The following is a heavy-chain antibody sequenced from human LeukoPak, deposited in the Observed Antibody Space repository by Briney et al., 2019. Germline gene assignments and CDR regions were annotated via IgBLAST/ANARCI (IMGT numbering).Heavy chain of an antibody. CDR3: AKGRRDGYNYPLFDH. CDR1: GFIFSSYA. J-gene: IGHJ4*01. D-gene: IGHD5-24*01. V-gene: IGHV3-23*01. Sequence: GGSLRLSCAASGFIFSSYAMSWVRQAPGKGLEWVATIIGNGFSTYYADSVNGRFIISRDNSQNSLFLQMNSLRAEDTAIYYCAKGRRDGYNYPLFDHWGHGALVTVSS. CDR2: IIGNGFST.